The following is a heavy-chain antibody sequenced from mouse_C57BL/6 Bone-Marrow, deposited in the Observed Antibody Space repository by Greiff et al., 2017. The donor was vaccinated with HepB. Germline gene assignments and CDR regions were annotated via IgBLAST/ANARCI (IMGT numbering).Heavy chain of an antibody. CDR2: IWSGGSP. CDR3: ARMAYYSNSNYFDN. D-gene: IGHD2-5*01. Sequence: QVQLQQSGPGLVQPSQSLSITCTVSGFSLTNYGIHWVRQSPGKGLEWLGAIWSGGSPDYNAAFISRLSISKDNSESQVCFKMNSLQADDTAIYYCARMAYYSNSNYFDNWGQGTTLTVSS. J-gene: IGHJ2*01. V-gene: IGHV2-2*01. CDR1: GFSLTNYG.